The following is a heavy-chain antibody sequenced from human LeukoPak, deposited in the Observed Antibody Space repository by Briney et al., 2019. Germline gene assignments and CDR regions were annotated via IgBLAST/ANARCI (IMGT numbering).Heavy chain of an antibody. J-gene: IGHJ4*02. V-gene: IGHV3-23*01. Sequence: GGSLRLSCAASGFTFSDYAMSWVRQAPGKGLEWVSAISGSGDSTYYADSVKGRFTISRDSSMETLYLQMNSLRAEDTATYFCAKRLSFGVAIGDFDYWGQGTLVTVSS. CDR2: ISGSGDST. CDR3: AKRLSFGVAIGDFDY. CDR1: GFTFSDYA. D-gene: IGHD3-3*01.